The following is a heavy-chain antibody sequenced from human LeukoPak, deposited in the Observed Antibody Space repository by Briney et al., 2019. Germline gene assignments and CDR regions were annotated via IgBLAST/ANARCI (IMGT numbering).Heavy chain of an antibody. D-gene: IGHD3-3*01. CDR2: INHSGST. Sequence: SETLSLTCAVYGGSLSGYYWSWIRQPPGKGLEWVGEINHSGSTNYNPSLKSRVTISVDTSKNQFSLKLSSVTAADTAVYYCAREQPRPSDFWSGYLDYWGQGTLVTVSS. CDR3: AREQPRPSDFWSGYLDY. CDR1: GGSLSGYY. V-gene: IGHV4-34*01. J-gene: IGHJ4*02.